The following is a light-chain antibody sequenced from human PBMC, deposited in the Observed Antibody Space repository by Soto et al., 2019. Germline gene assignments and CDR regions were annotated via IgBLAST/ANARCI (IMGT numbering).Light chain of an antibody. CDR2: HAS. CDR3: QQYYGLPPLT. J-gene: IGKJ5*01. V-gene: IGKV1-33*01. CDR1: QNITNN. Sequence: DIPITQSPSSLSSSILERFTITCQASQNITNNLSWYQQKPGKAPNLLIYHASKLAKGVTSRFSGSGSGTDFSFIITSLQREDLATYYCQQYYGLPPLTFGQGTRLEIK.